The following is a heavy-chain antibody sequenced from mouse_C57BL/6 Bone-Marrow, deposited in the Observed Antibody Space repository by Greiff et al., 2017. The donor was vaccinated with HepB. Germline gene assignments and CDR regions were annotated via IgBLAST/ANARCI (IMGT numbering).Heavy chain of an antibody. Sequence: EVKLMESGAELVRPGASVKLSCTASGFNIKDDYMHWVKQRPEQGLEWIGWIDPENGDTEYASKFQGKATITADTSSNTAYLQLSSLTSEDTAVYYCTTVYYGSRYAMDYWGQGTSVTVSS. D-gene: IGHD1-1*01. CDR1: GFNIKDDY. V-gene: IGHV14-4*01. CDR3: TTVYYGSRYAMDY. J-gene: IGHJ4*01. CDR2: IDPENGDT.